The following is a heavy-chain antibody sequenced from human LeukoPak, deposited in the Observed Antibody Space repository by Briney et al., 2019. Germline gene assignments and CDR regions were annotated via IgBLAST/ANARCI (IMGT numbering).Heavy chain of an antibody. J-gene: IGHJ6*03. Sequence: PSETLSLTCTVSGGSISTYYWSWIRQPPGKGLEWIGYIYYSGSTNYNPSLKSRVTISVDTSKNQFSLKLSSVTAADTGVYYCARQTNSTWSLYMDVWGKGITVTVSS. CDR3: ARQTNSTWSLYMDV. CDR2: IYYSGST. D-gene: IGHD6-13*01. V-gene: IGHV4-59*08. CDR1: GGSISTYY.